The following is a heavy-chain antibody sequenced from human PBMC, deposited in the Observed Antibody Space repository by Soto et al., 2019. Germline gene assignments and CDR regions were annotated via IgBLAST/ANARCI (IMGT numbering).Heavy chain of an antibody. CDR3: AGGVMYSGSYLD. CDR2: ISDSGSTI. D-gene: IGHD1-26*01. CDR1: GFTFGSHE. Sequence: EVQLVESGGGLVQPGGSLRLSCAASGFTFGSHEMAWVRQAPGKGLEWVSYISDSGSTIKYADSVKGRFTISRDNAKNSLYLQMNSLRAEDTAVYYCAGGVMYSGSYLDWGQGTLVTVSS. V-gene: IGHV3-48*03. J-gene: IGHJ4*02.